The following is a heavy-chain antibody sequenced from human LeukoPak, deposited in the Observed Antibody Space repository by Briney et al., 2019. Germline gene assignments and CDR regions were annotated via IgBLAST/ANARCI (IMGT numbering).Heavy chain of an antibody. Sequence: GGSLRLSCAASGFTFSSYSMNWVRQAPGKGLEWVSSISSSSSYIYYADSVKGRFTISRDNAKNSLYLQMNSLRAEDTAVYYCASHYYGSGSYCGGFDYWGQGTLVTVSS. CDR2: ISSSSSYI. J-gene: IGHJ4*02. D-gene: IGHD3-10*01. CDR1: GFTFSSYS. V-gene: IGHV3-21*01. CDR3: ASHYYGSGSYCGGFDY.